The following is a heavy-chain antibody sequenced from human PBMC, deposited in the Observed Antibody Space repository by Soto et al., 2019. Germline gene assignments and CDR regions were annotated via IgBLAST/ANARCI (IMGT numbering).Heavy chain of an antibody. Sequence: GGSRTLSCAASGFTFSIYAMSWVRQAPGKGLEWVSAISGSGGSTYYADSVKGRFTISRDNSKNTLYLQMSSLRAEDTAVYYCATPWAYSSSEYWGQGTLVTVSS. CDR2: ISGSGGST. J-gene: IGHJ4*02. CDR3: ATPWAYSSSEY. V-gene: IGHV3-23*01. D-gene: IGHD6-6*01. CDR1: GFTFSIYA.